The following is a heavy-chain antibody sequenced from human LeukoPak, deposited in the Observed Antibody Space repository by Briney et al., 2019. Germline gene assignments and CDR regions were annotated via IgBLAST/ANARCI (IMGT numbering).Heavy chain of an antibody. Sequence: PGGSLRLSCAASGFTFSSYWMHWVRQAPAKGLVWVSRISSDGTSTTYADSVKGRFTISRDNAKNTLYLQMNSLTTEDTALYYCARVPYSSGTYDYWGPGTLVTVSS. D-gene: IGHD3-10*01. CDR2: ISSDGTST. CDR1: GFTFSSYW. J-gene: IGHJ4*02. CDR3: ARVPYSSGTYDY. V-gene: IGHV3-74*01.